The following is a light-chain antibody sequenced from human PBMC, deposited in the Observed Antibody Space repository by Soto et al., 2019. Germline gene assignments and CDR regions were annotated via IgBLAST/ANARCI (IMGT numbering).Light chain of an antibody. CDR2: GAS. CDR1: QSVSSSY. Sequence: VLPQSPGTLPLYSGVRSTLSLTASQSVSSSYLAWYHQKPSQATRLRSYGASSRAIGIPARFSGSGSGTDFTLTISRLEPEDFAVYYCQQYGSSQWTFGQGTKV. CDR3: QQYGSSQWT. J-gene: IGKJ1*01. V-gene: IGKV3-20*01.